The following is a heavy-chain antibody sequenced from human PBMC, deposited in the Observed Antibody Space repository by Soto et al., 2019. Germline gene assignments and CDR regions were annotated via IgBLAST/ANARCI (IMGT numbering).Heavy chain of an antibody. D-gene: IGHD6-13*01. CDR3: ARFPPIAAAWYQPYYYGMDV. Sequence: PGRSLRLSCAASGFTFSSYWMSWVRQAPGKGLEGVASIKRDGSEKYYVDSVKGRFTISRDNAKNSLYLQMTSLRAEDTAVYYCARFPPIAAAWYQPYYYGMDVWGQGTTVTVSS. CDR2: IKRDGSEK. J-gene: IGHJ6*02. V-gene: IGHV3-7*01. CDR1: GFTFSSYW.